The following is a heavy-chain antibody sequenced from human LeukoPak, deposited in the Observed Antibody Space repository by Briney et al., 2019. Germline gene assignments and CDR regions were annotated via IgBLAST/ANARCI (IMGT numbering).Heavy chain of an antibody. CDR1: GGAISSSSYY. CDR2: IYYSGST. V-gene: IGHV4-39*07. J-gene: IGHJ4*02. Sequence: SETLSLTCTVSGGAISSSSYYWGWIRQPPGKGLEWIGSIYYSGSTYYNPSLKSRVTISVDTSKNQFSLKVNSVTAADTAVYYCARAFQYCSSASCYVYFDYWGQGTLVTVSS. CDR3: ARAFQYCSSASCYVYFDY. D-gene: IGHD2-2*01.